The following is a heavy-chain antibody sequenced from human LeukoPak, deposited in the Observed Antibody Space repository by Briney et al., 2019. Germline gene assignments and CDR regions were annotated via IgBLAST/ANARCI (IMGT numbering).Heavy chain of an antibody. J-gene: IGHJ5*02. CDR2: ISAYNGNT. Sequence: ASVKVSCKASGYTFTSYGISWVRQAPGQGLEWMGWISAYNGNTNYARKLQGRVTMTTDTSTSTAYMELRSLRSDDTAVYYCAACGGDCYQDWCDPWGQGTLVTVSS. CDR1: GYTFTSYG. CDR3: AACGGDCYQDWCDP. D-gene: IGHD2-21*02. V-gene: IGHV1-18*01.